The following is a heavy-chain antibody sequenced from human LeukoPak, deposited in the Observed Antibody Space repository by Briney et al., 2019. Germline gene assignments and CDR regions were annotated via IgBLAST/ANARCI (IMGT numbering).Heavy chain of an antibody. D-gene: IGHD3-22*01. Sequence: SETLSLTCAVSGGSISSGGYSWSWIRQPPGKGLEWIGYIYHSGSTYYNPSLKSRVTISVDRSKNQFSLKLSSVTAADTAVYYCARGNYYDSSHDYWGQGTLVTVSS. CDR1: GGSISSGGYS. J-gene: IGHJ4*02. V-gene: IGHV4-30-2*01. CDR2: IYHSGST. CDR3: ARGNYYDSSHDY.